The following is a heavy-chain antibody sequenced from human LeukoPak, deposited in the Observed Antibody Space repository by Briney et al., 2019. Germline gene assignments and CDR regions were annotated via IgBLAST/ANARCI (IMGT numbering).Heavy chain of an antibody. CDR3: ARDREISARPGGWFDP. Sequence: ASVKVSCKASGYTFTSYGISWVRQAPGQGLEWMGGIIPIFGTANYAQKFQGRVTITADESTDTVYMELGSLTSGDTATYFCARDREISARPGGWFDPWGQGTLVTVSS. CDR1: GYTFTSYG. J-gene: IGHJ5*02. V-gene: IGHV1-69*13. D-gene: IGHD6-6*01. CDR2: IIPIFGTA.